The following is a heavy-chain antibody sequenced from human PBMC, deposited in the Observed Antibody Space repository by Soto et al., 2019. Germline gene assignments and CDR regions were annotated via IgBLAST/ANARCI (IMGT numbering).Heavy chain of an antibody. CDR1: GYNITNHW. CDR2: IDPSESYT. Sequence: GEPIRNRNSGAGYNITNHWSRRVRQIPGKGLEWMGRIDPSESYTNYSPSFQGHVTISADKSISTAYLQWSSLKASDTAMYYCARQGGVVVAAGNGFDPLGQGTLVTVFS. CDR3: ARQGGVVVAAGNGFDP. D-gene: IGHD2-15*01. J-gene: IGHJ5*02. V-gene: IGHV5-10-1*01.